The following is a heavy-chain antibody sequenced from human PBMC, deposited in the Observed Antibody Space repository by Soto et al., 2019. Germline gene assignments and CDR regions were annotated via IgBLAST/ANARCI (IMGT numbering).Heavy chain of an antibody. J-gene: IGHJ4*02. CDR3: AKVRSYGDPGIAY. CDR1: GFTFSSYG. V-gene: IGHV3-30*18. Sequence: GGSLRLSCAASGFTFSSYGMHWVRQAPGKGLEWVAVISYDGSNKYYADSVKGRFTISRDNSKDTLYLQMNSLRAKDTAVYYCAKVRSYGDPGIAYWGQGTLVTVSS. D-gene: IGHD4-17*01. CDR2: ISYDGSNK.